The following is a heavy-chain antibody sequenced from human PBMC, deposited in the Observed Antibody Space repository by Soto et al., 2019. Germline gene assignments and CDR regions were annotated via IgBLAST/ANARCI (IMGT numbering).Heavy chain of an antibody. D-gene: IGHD4-17*01. CDR3: AKGPNTVTTGWVFDL. V-gene: IGHV3-23*01. J-gene: IGHJ2*01. CDR2: ITDTGGAT. Sequence: EVEVLESGGGLVQPGGSLRLSCKASGLIFRNYDMTWVRQAPGKGLEWVSSITDTGGATYYADSVKGRFTISRDNSKNTLYLQMNTLKDEDAAFYYCAKGPNTVTTGWVFDLWGRGTLVSVSS. CDR1: GLIFRNYD.